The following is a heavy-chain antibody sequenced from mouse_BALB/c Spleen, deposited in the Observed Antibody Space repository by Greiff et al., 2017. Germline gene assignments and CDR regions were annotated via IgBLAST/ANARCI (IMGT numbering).Heavy chain of an antibody. V-gene: IGHV5-12-1*01. CDR3: ARHGGNYVFDY. CDR1: GFAFSSYD. D-gene: IGHD2-1*01. Sequence: EVQVVESGGGLVKPGGSLKLSCAASGFAFSSYDMSWVRQTPEKRLEWVAYISSGGGSTYYPDTVKGRFTISRDNAKNTLYLQMSSLKSEDTAMYYCARHGGNYVFDYWGQGTTLTVSS. CDR2: ISSGGGST. J-gene: IGHJ2*01.